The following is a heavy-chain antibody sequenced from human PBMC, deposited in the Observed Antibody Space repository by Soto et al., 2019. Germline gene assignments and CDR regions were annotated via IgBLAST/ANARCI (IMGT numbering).Heavy chain of an antibody. V-gene: IGHV4-30-4*01. CDR3: AREIMPLTNDWYFDL. Sequence: QVQLQESGPGLVKPSETLSLTCTVSGGSISGGVHSWSWIRQPPGKGLEWIGPIFDSGSTYYNPSLKSRLTISVDTSKNQFSLRLSSGTAADTAVYYCAREIMPLTNDWYFDLWGRGTLVTVSS. CDR2: IFDSGST. D-gene: IGHD2-8*01. CDR1: GGSISGGVHS. J-gene: IGHJ2*01.